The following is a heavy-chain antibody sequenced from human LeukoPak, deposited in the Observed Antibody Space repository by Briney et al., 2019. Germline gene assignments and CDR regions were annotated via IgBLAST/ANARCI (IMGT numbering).Heavy chain of an antibody. D-gene: IGHD5-18*01. V-gene: IGHV1-2*02. J-gene: IGHJ4*02. CDR2: INPNSGGT. Sequence: GASVKVSCKASGYTFTGYYMHWARQAPGQGLEWMGWINPNSGGTNYAQKFQGRVTMTRDTSISTAYMELSRLRSDDTAVYYCAREDRIQLWSYFDYWGQGTLVTVSS. CDR1: GYTFTGYY. CDR3: AREDRIQLWSYFDY.